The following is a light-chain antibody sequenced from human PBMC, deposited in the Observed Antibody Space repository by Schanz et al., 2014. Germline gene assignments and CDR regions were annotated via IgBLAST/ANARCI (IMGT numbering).Light chain of an antibody. V-gene: IGLV2-14*02. J-gene: IGLJ3*02. Sequence: QSALTQPRSVSGSPGQSITISCTGTSSDVGSYNLVSWYQQHPGKAPKFMIYDVSNRPSGVSNRFSGSKSGNTASLTISGLQAEDEADYYCSSYAGNNIGVFGGGTKLTVL. CDR1: SSDVGSYNL. CDR2: DVS. CDR3: SSYAGNNIGV.